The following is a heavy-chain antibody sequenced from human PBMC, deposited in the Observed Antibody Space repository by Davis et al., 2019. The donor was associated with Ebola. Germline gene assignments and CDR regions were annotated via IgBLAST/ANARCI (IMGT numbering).Heavy chain of an antibody. Sequence: GESLKISCIASGFTFSTFGMSWVRQAPGKGLEWVSLISGSGENTYYADSVKGRFAISRDNSKNTLYLQMSSLRVEDTAIYFCVKDTSNIWFDIWGQGTMVTVSS. CDR2: ISGSGENT. D-gene: IGHD1-26*01. CDR3: VKDTSNIWFDI. V-gene: IGHV3-23*01. CDR1: GFTFSTFG. J-gene: IGHJ3*02.